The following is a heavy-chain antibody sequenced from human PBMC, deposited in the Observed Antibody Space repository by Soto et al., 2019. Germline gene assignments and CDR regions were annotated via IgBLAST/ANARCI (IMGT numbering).Heavy chain of an antibody. Sequence: QVQLVESGGGVVQPGRSLRLSCAASGFTFSSYGMHWVRQAPGKGLEWLAVIWYDGSNKYYADSVKGRFTISRDNSKNTLYLQMNRLRAEDTAVYYCARMGYSSGWYGVNYYMDVWGKGTTVTVSS. V-gene: IGHV3-33*01. D-gene: IGHD6-19*01. CDR2: IWYDGSNK. CDR1: GFTFSSYG. CDR3: ARMGYSSGWYGVNYYMDV. J-gene: IGHJ6*03.